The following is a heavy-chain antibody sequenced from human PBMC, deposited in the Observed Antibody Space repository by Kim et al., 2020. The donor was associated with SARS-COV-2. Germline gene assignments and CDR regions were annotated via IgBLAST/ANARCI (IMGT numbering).Heavy chain of an antibody. Sequence: SETLSLTCAVYGGSFSGYFWSWIRQPPGKGLEWIGEINHSGSTDYNPSLKSRVTISVERSKNQISLRLTSVTAADTAVYYCARGASRAVVTPFWYFDFWGRGTQVTVSS. J-gene: IGHJ2*01. CDR3: ARGASRAVVTPFWYFDF. V-gene: IGHV4-34*01. CDR2: INHSGST. CDR1: GGSFSGYF. D-gene: IGHD2-15*01.